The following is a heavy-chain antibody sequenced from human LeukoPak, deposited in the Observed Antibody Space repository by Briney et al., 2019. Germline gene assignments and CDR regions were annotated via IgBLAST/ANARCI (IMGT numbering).Heavy chain of an antibody. J-gene: IGHJ4*02. CDR2: IWYDGSNK. D-gene: IGHD6-19*01. Sequence: PGGSLRLSCATSGFTFSIYGMHWVRQAPGKGLEWVAGIWYDGSNKYYADSVKGRFTVSRDNSKNTLYLQMSSLRAGDTAVYYCARVDRSGWYVHDYWGQGTLVTVSS. CDR3: ARVDRSGWYVHDY. CDR1: GFTFSIYG. V-gene: IGHV3-33*01.